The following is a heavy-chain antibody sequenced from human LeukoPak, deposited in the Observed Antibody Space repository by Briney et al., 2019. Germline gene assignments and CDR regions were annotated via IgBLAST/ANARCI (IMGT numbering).Heavy chain of an antibody. D-gene: IGHD2-2*02. J-gene: IGHJ5*02. Sequence: GGSLRLSCAASGFTFTDYYMSWIRQAPGKGLEWVAYISSTSKIKYTTMYYSDSVKGRFTISRDDAKDSLYLQMDSLRVEDTAIYYCARSGLYFCNWFDPWGQGTLVTVSS. V-gene: IGHV3-11*01. CDR2: ISSTSKIKYTTM. CDR1: GFTFTDYY. CDR3: ARSGLYFCNWFDP.